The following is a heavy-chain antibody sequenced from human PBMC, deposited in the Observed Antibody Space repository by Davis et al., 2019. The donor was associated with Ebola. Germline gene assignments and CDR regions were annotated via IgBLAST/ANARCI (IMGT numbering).Heavy chain of an antibody. CDR1: AYTFSTYG. V-gene: IGHV1-18*04. CDR3: AWSLVITFGELSFED. D-gene: IGHD3-10*01. Sequence: ASVLVSCNASAYTFSTYGISWVRPAPWQGLECMGWTNPHNGNTNYAYNVQGRVTMTTDTSTSTAYMEVGSLRSDDTAVYYCAWSLVITFGELSFEDWGQGTLVTVAS. CDR2: TNPHNGNT. J-gene: IGHJ4*02.